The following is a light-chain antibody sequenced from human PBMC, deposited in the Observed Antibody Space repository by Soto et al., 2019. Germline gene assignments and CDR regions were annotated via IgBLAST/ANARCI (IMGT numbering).Light chain of an antibody. CDR1: QSVSSY. Sequence: EIVLTQSPATLSLSPGERATLSCRASQSVSSYLAWYQQKPGQAPRLLIYDASNRATGIPARFSGSGSGTDSALTISSLEPEDFAVYHCQQRSNWPRMSNFGQGTKLDIK. J-gene: IGKJ2*01. CDR2: DAS. CDR3: QQRSNWPRMSN. V-gene: IGKV3-11*01.